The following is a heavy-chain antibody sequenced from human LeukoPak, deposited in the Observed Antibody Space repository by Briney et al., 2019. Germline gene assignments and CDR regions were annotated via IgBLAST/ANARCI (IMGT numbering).Heavy chain of an antibody. Sequence: GGSLRLFCAAFGFTFSSYWMTWVRQAPGKGLEWVANIKQDGNAKFYVDSVKGRFTISRDNAKNSLYLQMNSLRAEDTAIYYCARVNPDYGDNHFDYWGQGSLVTVSS. CDR1: GFTFSSYW. J-gene: IGHJ4*02. CDR2: IKQDGNAK. V-gene: IGHV3-7*01. CDR3: ARVNPDYGDNHFDY. D-gene: IGHD4-17*01.